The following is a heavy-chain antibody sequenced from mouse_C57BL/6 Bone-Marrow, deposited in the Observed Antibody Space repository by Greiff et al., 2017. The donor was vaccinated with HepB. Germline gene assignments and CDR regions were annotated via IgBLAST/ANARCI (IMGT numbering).Heavy chain of an antibody. CDR3: AGRVDY. J-gene: IGHJ2*01. V-gene: IGHV1-54*01. Sequence: QVQLQQSGAELVRPGTSVKVSCKASGYSFTNYLIEWVKQRPGQGLEWIGVINPGSGGTNYNEKFKGKATLTADKSSSTAYMQLSSLTSEASAVYFCAGRVDYWGRGTTLTVSS. CDR2: INPGSGGT. CDR1: GYSFTNYL.